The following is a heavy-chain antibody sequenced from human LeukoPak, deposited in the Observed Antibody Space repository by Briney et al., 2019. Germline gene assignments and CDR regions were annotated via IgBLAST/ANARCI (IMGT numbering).Heavy chain of an antibody. Sequence: SETLSLTCAVSGGSISSSNWWSGVRPPPGKGLEWIGEIYHSGSTNYNPSLKSRVTISVDKSKNQFSLKLSSVTAADTAVYYCARDIVDYGDYGLVVDWGQGTLVTVSS. D-gene: IGHD4-17*01. CDR2: IYHSGST. CDR1: GGSISSSNW. CDR3: ARDIVDYGDYGLVVD. V-gene: IGHV4-4*02. J-gene: IGHJ4*02.